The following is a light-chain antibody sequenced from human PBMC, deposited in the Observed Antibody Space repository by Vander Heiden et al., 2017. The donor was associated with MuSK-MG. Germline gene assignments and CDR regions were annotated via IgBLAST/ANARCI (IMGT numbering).Light chain of an antibody. J-gene: IGKJ4*01. V-gene: IGKV1-39*01. CDR1: QSISSY. CDR3: QQSYSTPPLT. Sequence: DIQMTQSPSSLSASVGDRVTITCRASQSISSYLNWYQQKPGKAPKLLIYAASSLQSGVPSRFSGSGSGTDFTLNISSLQPEDFATYYCQQSYSTPPLTFGGGTKVEIK. CDR2: AAS.